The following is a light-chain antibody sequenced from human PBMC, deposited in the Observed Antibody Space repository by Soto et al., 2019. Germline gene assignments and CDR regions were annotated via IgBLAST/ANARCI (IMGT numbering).Light chain of an antibody. CDR2: GAS. CDR3: QQYKAYPYT. J-gene: IGKJ2*01. Sequence: EIVMTQSPATLSVSPGERATLSCRASQSVSSNLAWYQQKPGQAPRLLIYGASTRATGIPARFSGSGSGTEFTLTISSLQSEDFATYYCQQYKAYPYTFGQGTKLE. CDR1: QSVSSN. V-gene: IGKV3-15*01.